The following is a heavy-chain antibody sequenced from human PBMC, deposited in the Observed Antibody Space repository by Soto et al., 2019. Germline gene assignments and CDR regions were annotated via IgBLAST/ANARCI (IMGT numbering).Heavy chain of an antibody. CDR1: GGTFSSYA. Sequence: ASVRVSCKASGGTFSSYAISRVRQAPGQGLEWMGGIIPIFGTANYAQKFQGRVTITADESTSTAYMELSSLRSEDTAVYYCASRRGRGDYKNWFDPWGQGTLVTVSS. J-gene: IGHJ5*02. D-gene: IGHD4-17*01. V-gene: IGHV1-69*13. CDR3: ASRRGRGDYKNWFDP. CDR2: IIPIFGTA.